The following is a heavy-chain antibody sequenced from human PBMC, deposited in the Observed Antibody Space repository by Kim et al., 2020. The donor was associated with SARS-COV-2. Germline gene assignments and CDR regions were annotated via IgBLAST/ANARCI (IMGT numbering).Heavy chain of an antibody. J-gene: IGHJ4*02. CDR3: ARGSDDGDIDY. D-gene: IGHD4-17*01. V-gene: IGHV3-48*03. Sequence: GGSLRLSCAASGFTFSSYEMNWLRQAPGKGLEWVSYISSSGSTIYYADSVKGRFTISRDNAKNSLYLQMNSLRAEDTAVYYCARGSDDGDIDYWGQGTLVTVSS. CDR1: GFTFSSYE. CDR2: ISSSGSTI.